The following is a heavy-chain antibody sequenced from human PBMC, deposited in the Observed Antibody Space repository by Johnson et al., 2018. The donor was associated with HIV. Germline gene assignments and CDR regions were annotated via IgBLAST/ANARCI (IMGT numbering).Heavy chain of an antibody. CDR2: ISYDGSYK. Sequence: QVQLVESGGGVVQPGRSLRLSCAASGFTFSSYGMHWVRQAPGKGLEWVAVISYDGSYKFYADSVKGRFTISRDNPKNTLNLQMNSLRAEDTAVYYCAKDRSGGSSLPDAFDMWGQGTLVTVSS. CDR3: AKDRSGGSSLPDAFDM. J-gene: IGHJ3*02. V-gene: IGHV3-30*18. CDR1: GFTFSSYG. D-gene: IGHD1-26*01.